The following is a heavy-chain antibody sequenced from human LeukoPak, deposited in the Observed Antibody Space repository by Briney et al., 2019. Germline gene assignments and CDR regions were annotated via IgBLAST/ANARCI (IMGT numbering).Heavy chain of an antibody. CDR1: GFTFSSYA. J-gene: IGHJ4*02. D-gene: IGHD5-24*01. Sequence: GGSLRLSCAASGFTFSSYAMSWVRQAPGKGLEWVANIKEDGTETYYVDSVKGRFTISRDNAKNSLYLQMNSLRVEDTAVYYCAKEGRSLQTYWGQGTLVTVSS. CDR2: IKEDGTET. V-gene: IGHV3-7*03. CDR3: AKEGRSLQTY.